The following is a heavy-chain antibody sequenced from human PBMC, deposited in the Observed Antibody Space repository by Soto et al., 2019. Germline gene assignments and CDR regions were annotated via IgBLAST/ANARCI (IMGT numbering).Heavy chain of an antibody. V-gene: IGHV1-2*02. Sequence: GASVKVSCMASGHTFTRHYIHCLRQAPEQVPEWMCEICPESGATRYAQRFQGRVTMTRDMSITTVYMELNNLSPDDTAVYYCGRGRSGQIVVFYWGQGTPVTVSS. J-gene: IGHJ4*02. CDR3: GRGRSGQIVVFY. D-gene: IGHD1-26*01. CDR1: GHTFTRHY. CDR2: ICPESGAT.